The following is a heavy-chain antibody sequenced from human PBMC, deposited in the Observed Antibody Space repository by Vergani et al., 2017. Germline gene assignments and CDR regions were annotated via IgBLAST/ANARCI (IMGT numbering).Heavy chain of an antibody. V-gene: IGHV3-33*01. Sequence: QVQLVESGGGVVQPGRSLRLSCAASGFTFSSYGMHWVRQAPGKGLEWVAVIWYDGSNKYYADSVKGRFTISRDNSKNTLYLQMNSLRAEDTAVYYCARDRGXVAGTLDYYYYRDVWGKGP. CDR3: ARDRGXVAGTLDYYYYRDV. J-gene: IGHJ6*03. CDR1: GFTFSSYG. D-gene: IGHD6-19*01. CDR2: IWYDGSNK.